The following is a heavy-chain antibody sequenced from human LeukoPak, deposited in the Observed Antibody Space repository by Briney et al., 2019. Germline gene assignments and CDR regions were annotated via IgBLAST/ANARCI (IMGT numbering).Heavy chain of an antibody. CDR3: AKRSYYYDSANWFDP. Sequence: GGSLRLSCAASGFTFSSYAMSWVRQAPGKGLEWVSAISGSGGSTYYADSVKGRFTISRDNSKNTLYLQMNSLRAEDTAVYYCAKRSYYYDSANWFDPWGQGTLVTVSS. CDR2: ISGSGGST. D-gene: IGHD3-22*01. CDR1: GFTFSSYA. J-gene: IGHJ5*02. V-gene: IGHV3-23*01.